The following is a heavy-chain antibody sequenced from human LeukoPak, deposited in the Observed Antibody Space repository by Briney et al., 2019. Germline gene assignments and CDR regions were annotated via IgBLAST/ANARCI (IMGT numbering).Heavy chain of an antibody. J-gene: IGHJ6*02. CDR3: ARDRPSYDILTGYLYYYYGMDV. CDR2: IYYSGST. CDR1: GGSISSYY. Sequence: SETLSLTCTVSGGSISSYYWSWIRQPPGKGLEWIGYIYYSGSTNYNPSLKSRVTISVDTSKNQFSLKLSSVTAADTAVYYCARDRPSYDILTGYLYYYYGMDVWGQGTTVTVSS. V-gene: IGHV4-59*01. D-gene: IGHD3-9*01.